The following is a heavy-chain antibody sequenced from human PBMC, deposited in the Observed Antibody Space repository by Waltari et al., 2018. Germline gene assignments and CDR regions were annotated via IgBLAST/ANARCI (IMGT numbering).Heavy chain of an antibody. V-gene: IGHV3-30-3*01. D-gene: IGHD2-8*02. CDR3: ARDRTGTLIDY. J-gene: IGHJ4*02. Sequence: QVQLVESGGGVVQPGRSLRLSCAASGFTFSSYTMHWVRQAPGRGLEWVALTSYDESGRYSADSVKGRFTISRDNSKNTVYLQMNSLRPEDTAVYYCARDRTGTLIDYWGQGTLVTVSS. CDR2: TSYDESGR. CDR1: GFTFSSYT.